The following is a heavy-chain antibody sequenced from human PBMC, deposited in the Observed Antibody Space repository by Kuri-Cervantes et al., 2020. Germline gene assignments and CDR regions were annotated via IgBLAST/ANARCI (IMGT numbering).Heavy chain of an antibody. CDR1: GFTFSSYG. CDR3: AKDMRLRRANWFDP. J-gene: IGHJ5*02. D-gene: IGHD2-2*01. V-gene: IGHV3-30*18. Sequence: GESLKISCAASGFTFSSYGMHWVRQAPGKGLEWVAMISSDGSEKNYADSVKGRFTISRDNSKNTLYLQMNSLRVEDTALYYCAKDMRLRRANWFDPWGQGSLVTVSS. CDR2: ISSDGSEK.